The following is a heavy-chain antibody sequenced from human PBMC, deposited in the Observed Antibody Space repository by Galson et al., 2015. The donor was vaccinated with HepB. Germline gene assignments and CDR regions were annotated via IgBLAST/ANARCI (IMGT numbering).Heavy chain of an antibody. J-gene: IGHJ6*03. CDR3: ARGPRAVVITWPYYYYMDV. Sequence: LSLTCTVSGGSISSYYWSWIRQPPGKGLEWIGYIYYSGSTNYNPSLKSRVTISVDTSKNQFSLKLSSVTAADTAVYYCARGPRAVVITWPYYYYMDVWGKGTTVTVSS. CDR1: GGSISSYY. V-gene: IGHV4-59*01. D-gene: IGHD3-22*01. CDR2: IYYSGST.